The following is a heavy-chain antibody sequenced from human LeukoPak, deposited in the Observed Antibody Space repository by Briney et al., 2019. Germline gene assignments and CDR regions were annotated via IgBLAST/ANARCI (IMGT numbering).Heavy chain of an antibody. D-gene: IGHD6-19*01. CDR2: ISYDGSNK. Sequence: GGSMRLSWAASGFTFSSYAMHWVRQAPGKGLEWVAVISYDGSNKYYADSVKGRFTISRDNSKNTLYLQMNSLRAEDTAVYYCARDKYSSGWADYWGQGTLVTVSS. V-gene: IGHV3-30*01. CDR1: GFTFSSYA. J-gene: IGHJ4*02. CDR3: ARDKYSSGWADY.